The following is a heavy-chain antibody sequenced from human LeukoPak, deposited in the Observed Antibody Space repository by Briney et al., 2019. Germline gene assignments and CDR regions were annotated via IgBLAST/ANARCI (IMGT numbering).Heavy chain of an antibody. CDR1: GFTFSSYA. CDR3: AKGSPSGGSHFDY. Sequence: GGSLRLSCAASGFTFSSYAMNWVRQAPGKGLEWVSGISGSGDNTYYADSVKGRFTISRDNSKNTLFLQMNSLRAEDTAVYYCAKGSPSGGSHFDYWGQGTLVTVSS. V-gene: IGHV3-23*01. J-gene: IGHJ4*02. CDR2: ISGSGDNT. D-gene: IGHD3-10*01.